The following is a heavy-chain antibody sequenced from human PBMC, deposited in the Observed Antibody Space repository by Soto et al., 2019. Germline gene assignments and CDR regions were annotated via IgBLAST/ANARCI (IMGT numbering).Heavy chain of an antibody. Sequence: EVQLVESGGGLIQPGGSLRLSCAASGFTVSSYYMSWVRQAPGKGLEWVSVIYSGGSTYYADSVKGRFTIFRDNSKNKLYLQMNSLRADGTAVYCWARRGNYYFYGMDVWGQGSTVTVSS. CDR1: GFTVSSYY. CDR3: ARRGNYYFYGMDV. D-gene: IGHD3-16*01. CDR2: IYSGGST. V-gene: IGHV3-53*01. J-gene: IGHJ6*02.